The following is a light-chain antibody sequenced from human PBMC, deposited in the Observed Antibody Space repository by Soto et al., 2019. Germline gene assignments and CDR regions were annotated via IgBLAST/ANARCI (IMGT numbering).Light chain of an antibody. CDR3: QQLQRTPFT. J-gene: IGKJ3*01. V-gene: IGKV1-9*01. CDR1: QDISRY. Sequence: QLTQSPSSLSASVGDRVTITCRARQDISRYLAWYQQKAGKAPKLLIYGTSTLQSGVPSRFSAFGSGTEFTLTISSLQPEDFATYHCQQLQRTPFTFGPGTTVDV. CDR2: GTS.